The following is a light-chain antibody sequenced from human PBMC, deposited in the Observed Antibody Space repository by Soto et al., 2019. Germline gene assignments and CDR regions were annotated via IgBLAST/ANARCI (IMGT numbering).Light chain of an antibody. CDR1: QGISSF. Sequence: IRMSQYPSSMCVSXGDRVTISCRSRQGISSFLARYQQKPGKAPKLXXYAASTLQRVGPSRFSGSGSVTDFTRTISCLQSEDFATYYGQQYYSYPPTFGPGTKVDI. J-gene: IGKJ3*01. V-gene: IGKV1-8*01. CDR3: QQYYSYPPT. CDR2: AAS.